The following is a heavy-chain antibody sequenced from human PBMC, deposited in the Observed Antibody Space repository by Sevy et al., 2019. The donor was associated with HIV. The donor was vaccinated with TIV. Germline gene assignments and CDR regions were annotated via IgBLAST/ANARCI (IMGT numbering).Heavy chain of an antibody. D-gene: IGHD2-21*01. CDR1: GFTFSSYS. CDR3: ARDLWGGFDP. CDR2: ISSSSSTI. V-gene: IGHV3-48*01. J-gene: IGHJ5*02. Sequence: GVSLRLSCAASGFTFSSYSMNWVRQAPGKGLEWVSYISSSSSTIYYADSVKGRFTISRDNAKNSLYLQMNSLRAEDTAVYYCARDLWGGFDPWGQGTLVTVSS.